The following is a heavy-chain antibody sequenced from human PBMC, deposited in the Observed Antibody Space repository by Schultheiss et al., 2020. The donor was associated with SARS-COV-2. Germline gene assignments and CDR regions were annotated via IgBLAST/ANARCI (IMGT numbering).Heavy chain of an antibody. CDR3: TTLGSSGYYDY. D-gene: IGHD3-22*01. CDR2: ISSSSSYI. J-gene: IGHJ4*02. V-gene: IGHV3-21*03. CDR1: GFTFSSYS. Sequence: GGSLRLSCAASGFTFSSYSMNWVRQAPGKGLEWVSSISSSSSYIYYADSVKGRFTISRDNAKNSLYLQMNSLKTEDTAVYYCTTLGSSGYYDYWGQGTLVTVSS.